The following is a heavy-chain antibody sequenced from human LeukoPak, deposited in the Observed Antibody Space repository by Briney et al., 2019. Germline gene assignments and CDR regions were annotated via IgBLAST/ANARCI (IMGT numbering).Heavy chain of an antibody. J-gene: IGHJ5*02. CDR3: PRDLDTAIGYNWVDP. D-gene: IGHD5-18*01. V-gene: IGHV3-48*03. CDR2: ISSSGSTI. Sequence: GGSLRLSCAASGFTFSSYEMNWVRQAPGKGLEWVSYISSSGSTIYYADSVKGRFTISRDNAKNSLYLQMNSLRAEDTAVYYCPRDLDTAIGYNWVDPWGQGTLVTVSS. CDR1: GFTFSSYE.